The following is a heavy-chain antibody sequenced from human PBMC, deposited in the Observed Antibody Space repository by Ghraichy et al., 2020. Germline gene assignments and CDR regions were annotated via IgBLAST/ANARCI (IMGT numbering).Heavy chain of an antibody. J-gene: IGHJ4*02. CDR3: ARSPGSDFY. D-gene: IGHD1-26*01. Sequence: SETLSLTCTVSGGSIYSGGFCWNWIRQPPGMGLEWIGSICSSGSTYYNPSVNSRVSISVGTSKNQFSLKQTSVSAADTAVYYCARSPGSDFYWGPGILVTVSP. V-gene: IGHV4-39*01. CDR1: GGSIYSGGFC. CDR2: ICSSGST.